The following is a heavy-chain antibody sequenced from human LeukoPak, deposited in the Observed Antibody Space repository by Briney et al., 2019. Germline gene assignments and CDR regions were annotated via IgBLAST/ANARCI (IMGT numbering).Heavy chain of an antibody. J-gene: IGHJ4*02. Sequence: GGSLRLSCAASGFTFSDYYMSWIRQAPGKGLEWVSYISSSGTTIYYADSVKGRFTISRDNAKSSLYLQMNSLRAEDTAVYYCARRKATTRLNYYFDYWGQGTLVTVSS. D-gene: IGHD1-26*01. CDR3: ARRKATTRLNYYFDY. CDR1: GFTFSDYY. CDR2: ISSSGTTI. V-gene: IGHV3-11*01.